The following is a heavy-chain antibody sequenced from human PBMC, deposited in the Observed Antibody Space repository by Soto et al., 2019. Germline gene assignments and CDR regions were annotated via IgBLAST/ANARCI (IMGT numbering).Heavy chain of an antibody. CDR2: INSNSNYR. CDR1: GFTFSSYT. D-gene: IGHD6-19*01. J-gene: IGHJ4*02. Sequence: EVHLVESGGGLVKPGGSLRLSCAASGFTFSSYTMIWVRQAPGKGLEWVSSINSNSNYRYYADSVKGRFTISRDNARNSLSLQMNNLRAEDTAVYYCARDRQQWLVEGMIGDYWGQGTLVTVSS. CDR3: ARDRQQWLVEGMIGDY. V-gene: IGHV3-21*01.